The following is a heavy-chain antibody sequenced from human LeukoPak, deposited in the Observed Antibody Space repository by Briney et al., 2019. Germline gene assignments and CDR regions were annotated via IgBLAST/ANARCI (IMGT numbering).Heavy chain of an antibody. J-gene: IGHJ6*03. D-gene: IGHD3-22*01. CDR3: ARAGRPSGYYTYYYYYYYMDV. CDR1: GYTFTYFG. V-gene: IGHV1-18*01. Sequence: ASVKVSCKTSGYTFTYFGITWVRQAPGQGLEWMGWISAYNGNTNYAQKLQGRVTMTTDTSISTAYMELSRLRSDDTAVYYCARAGRPSGYYTYYYYYYYMDVWGKGTTVTVSS. CDR2: ISAYNGNT.